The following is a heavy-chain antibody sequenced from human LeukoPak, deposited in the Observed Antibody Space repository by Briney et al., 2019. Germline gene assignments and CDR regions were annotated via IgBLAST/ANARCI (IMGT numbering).Heavy chain of an antibody. D-gene: IGHD5-18*01. CDR1: GGSISGYY. J-gene: IGHJ4*02. CDR3: ARDRHRGYSYGEEYYFDY. CDR2: IYTSGST. V-gene: IGHV4-4*07. Sequence: SETLSLTCTVSGGSISGYYWSWIRQPAGKGLEWIGRIYTSGSTNYNPSLKSRVTMSVDTSKNQFSLKLSSVTAADTAVYYCARDRHRGYSYGEEYYFDYWGQGTLVTVSS.